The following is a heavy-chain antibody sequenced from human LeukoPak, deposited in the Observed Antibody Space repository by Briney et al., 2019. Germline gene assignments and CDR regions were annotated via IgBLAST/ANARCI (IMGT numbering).Heavy chain of an antibody. V-gene: IGHV3-21*01. CDR3: ARATIVGATRFRYFDY. CDR2: ISSSSSYI. CDR1: GFTFSSYS. D-gene: IGHD1-26*01. Sequence: PGGSLRLSCAASGFTFSSYSMNWVRQAPGKGLEWVSSISSSSSYIYYADSVKGRFTISRDNAKNSLYLQMNSLRAEDTAVYYCARATIVGATRFRYFDYWGQGTLVTVSS. J-gene: IGHJ4*02.